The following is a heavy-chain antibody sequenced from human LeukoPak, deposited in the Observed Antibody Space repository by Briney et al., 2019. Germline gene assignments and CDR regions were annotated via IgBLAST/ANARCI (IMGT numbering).Heavy chain of an antibody. Sequence: SETLSLTCTVSGGPISSLYWSSIRQPPGKGLEWIGSIYYSGSTNYNPSLKSRVTISVDTSKNQFSLKLSSVTAADTAVYYCAKTGGYFSPFGDRGKGALVTVSS. CDR3: AKTGGYFSPFGD. D-gene: IGHD2-21*02. CDR1: GGPISSLY. V-gene: IGHV4-59*01. CDR2: IYYSGST. J-gene: IGHJ4*02.